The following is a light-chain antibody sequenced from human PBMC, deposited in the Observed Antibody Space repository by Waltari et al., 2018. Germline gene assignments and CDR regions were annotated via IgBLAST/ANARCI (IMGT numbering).Light chain of an antibody. CDR1: RGISTW. V-gene: IGKV1D-12*01. CDR2: GAS. J-gene: IGKJ4*01. CDR3: LQTNTIFSLA. Sequence: DIQMTQSPPYVSASVGDTVTITCRASRGISTWLAWYQQKPGEAPKLLIYGASSLQSGVPSRFSGSGFGTDFTLTINSLQPEDFATYYCLQTNTIFSLAFGGETKVET.